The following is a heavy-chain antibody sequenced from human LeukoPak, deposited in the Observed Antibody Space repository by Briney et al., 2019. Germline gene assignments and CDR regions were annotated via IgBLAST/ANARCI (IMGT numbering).Heavy chain of an antibody. D-gene: IGHD1-1*01. CDR1: GFTFSSYS. CDR2: ISSSSSSYI. Sequence: GGSLRLSCAASGFTFSSYSMNWVRQAPGKGLEWVSSISSSSSSYIYYADSVKGRFTISRDNAKNSLYMQMNSLRAEDTAVYYCARDQNNWNEKDYWGQGTLVTVSS. J-gene: IGHJ4*02. CDR3: ARDQNNWNEKDY. V-gene: IGHV3-21*01.